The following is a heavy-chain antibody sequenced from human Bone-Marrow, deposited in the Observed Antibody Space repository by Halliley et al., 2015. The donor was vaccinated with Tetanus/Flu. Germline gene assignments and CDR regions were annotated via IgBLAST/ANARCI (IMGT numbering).Heavy chain of an antibody. D-gene: IGHD7-27*01. J-gene: IGHJ5*02. CDR1: GGSISGNY. CDR3: ARGLGRRWFPP. V-gene: IGHV4-59*01. Sequence: TLSLTCTVSGGSISGNYWNWIRQPPGKGLEWIGYLYYTGSTNYTHSLESRVTISADPSKNQFSLKMRSVTAADTAIYFCARGLGRRWFPPGGQGALVSVSP. CDR2: LYYTGST.